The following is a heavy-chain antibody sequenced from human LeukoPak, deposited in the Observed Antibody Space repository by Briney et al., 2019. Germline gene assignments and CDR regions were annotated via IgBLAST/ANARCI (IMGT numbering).Heavy chain of an antibody. CDR1: GFSFSDYW. J-gene: IGHJ3*02. CDR3: ARNKRADI. V-gene: IGHV3-7*01. D-gene: IGHD1/OR15-1a*01. Sequence: PGGSLRLSCAASGFSFSDYWMSWVRQAPGKGLEWVANIKRDGSEKNYVDSVKGRFTISRDNAKNSLSLQMISLRAEDTAVYYCARNKRADIWGQGTMVTVSS. CDR2: IKRDGSEK.